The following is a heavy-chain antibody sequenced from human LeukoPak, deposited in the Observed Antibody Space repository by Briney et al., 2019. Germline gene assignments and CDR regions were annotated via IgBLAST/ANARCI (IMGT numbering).Heavy chain of an antibody. D-gene: IGHD2-8*01. CDR2: IQYDGSNE. V-gene: IGHV3-30*02. J-gene: IGHJ6*03. Sequence: GGSLRLSCAASGFTFSSYGMHRVRQAPGKGLEWVAYIQYDGSNEQYADSVKGRFSISRDSSKNILYLQMNSLRAEDTAVYYCAKDRCSNGIGCYYYYMDVWGKGTTVTISS. CDR1: GFTFSSYG. CDR3: AKDRCSNGIGCYYYYMDV.